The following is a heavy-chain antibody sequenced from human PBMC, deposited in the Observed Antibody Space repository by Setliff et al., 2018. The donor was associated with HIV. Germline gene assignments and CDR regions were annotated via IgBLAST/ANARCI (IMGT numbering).Heavy chain of an antibody. CDR1: GYSISSDYC. CDR3: VRDDYGYNGKGFDY. CDR2: INHSGST. V-gene: IGHV4-38-2*02. D-gene: IGHD4-17*01. J-gene: IGHJ4*02. Sequence: SETLSLTCGVSGYSISSDYCWGWIRQPPGKGLEWIGEINHSGSTNYNPSLKSRVTISVDTSKNQISLRLSSVTAADTAMYYCVRDDYGYNGKGFDYWGPGTLVTVSS.